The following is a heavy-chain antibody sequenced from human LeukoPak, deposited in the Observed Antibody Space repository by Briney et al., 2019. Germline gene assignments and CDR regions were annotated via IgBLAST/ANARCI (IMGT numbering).Heavy chain of an antibody. Sequence: SETLSLTCTVSGGSISSYYWSWIRQPPGKGLEWIGYIYYSGSTNYNPSLKSRVTISVDTSKNQFSLKLSSVTAADTAVYYCARASMVRGVISHTDYWGQGTLVTVSS. CDR1: GGSISSYY. CDR2: IYYSGST. V-gene: IGHV4-59*01. D-gene: IGHD3-10*01. CDR3: ARASMVRGVISHTDY. J-gene: IGHJ4*02.